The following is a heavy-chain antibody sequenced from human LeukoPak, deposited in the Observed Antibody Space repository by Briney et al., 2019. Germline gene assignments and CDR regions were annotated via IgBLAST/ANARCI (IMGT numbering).Heavy chain of an antibody. CDR1: GFTFSSYA. CDR3: AKGIYGDYSFDY. J-gene: IGHJ4*02. CDR2: ISGSGGST. D-gene: IGHD4-17*01. Sequence: GSLRLSCAASGFTFSSYAMSWVRQAPGKGLEWVSAISGSGGSTYYADSVKGRFTISRDNSKNTLYLQMNSLRAEDTAVYYCAKGIYGDYSFDYWGQGTLVTVSS. V-gene: IGHV3-23*01.